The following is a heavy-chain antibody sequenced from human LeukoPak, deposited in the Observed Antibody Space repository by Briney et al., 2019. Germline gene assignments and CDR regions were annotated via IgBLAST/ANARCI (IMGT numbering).Heavy chain of an antibody. D-gene: IGHD3-3*01. Sequence: PGGSLRLSCAASGFTFSSYSMNWVRQAPGKGLEWVSSISSSSSHIFYADSGKSRFTISRDNAKNSLYLQMNSLRAEDTAVYYCARVKQPAYYDFWSGYLDYWGQETLVTVSS. CDR3: ARVKQPAYYDFWSGYLDY. CDR1: GFTFSSYS. J-gene: IGHJ4*02. V-gene: IGHV3-21*01. CDR2: ISSSSSHI.